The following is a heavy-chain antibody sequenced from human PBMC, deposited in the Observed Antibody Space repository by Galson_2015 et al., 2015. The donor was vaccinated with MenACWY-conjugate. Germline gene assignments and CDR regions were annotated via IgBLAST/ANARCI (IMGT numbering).Heavy chain of an antibody. D-gene: IGHD3-3*02. V-gene: IGHV1-18*01. CDR1: GYTFRNYG. CDR3: AGHLLGSIFYD. Sequence: SVKVSCTASGYTFRNYGFTWVRQAPGQGLEWMGRISGKNGNAISAQKFQDRFIMTPDASTNTAYMELGMLRADDTATNYCAGHLLGSIFYDWGQGTLVTVSS. CDR2: ISGKNGNA. J-gene: IGHJ1*01.